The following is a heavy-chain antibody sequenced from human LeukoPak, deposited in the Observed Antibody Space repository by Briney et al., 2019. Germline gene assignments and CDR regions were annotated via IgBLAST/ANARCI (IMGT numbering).Heavy chain of an antibody. Sequence: SETLTLTCAVYGGSFSGYYWSWIRQPPGKGLEWIGEINHSGSTNYNPSLKSRVTISVDTSKNQFSLKLSSVTAADTAVYYCARRRQLYYYYYGMDVWGQGTTVTVSS. CDR3: ARRRQLYYYYYGMDV. D-gene: IGHD6-13*01. J-gene: IGHJ6*02. CDR1: GGSFSGYY. V-gene: IGHV4-34*01. CDR2: INHSGST.